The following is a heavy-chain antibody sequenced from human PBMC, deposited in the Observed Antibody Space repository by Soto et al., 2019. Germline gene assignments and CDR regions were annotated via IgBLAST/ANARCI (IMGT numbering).Heavy chain of an antibody. CDR3: ATDSRFLDFPSKVYAFDI. CDR2: INPNSGGT. V-gene: IGHV1-2*04. CDR1: GYTFTGYY. D-gene: IGHD3-3*01. J-gene: IGHJ3*02. Sequence: ASVKVSCKASGYTFTGYYMHWVRQAPGQGLEWMGWINPNSGGTNYAQKFQGWVTMTRDTSISTAYMELSSLRSDDTAVYYCATDSRFLDFPSKVYAFDIWGQGTMVTVSS.